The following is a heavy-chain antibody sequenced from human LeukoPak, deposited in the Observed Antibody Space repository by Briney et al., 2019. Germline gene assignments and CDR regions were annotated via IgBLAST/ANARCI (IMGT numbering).Heavy chain of an antibody. Sequence: GESLTISCKGSGYIFTAYWISWVRQMPGRGLEWMARIDPSDSYINYSPSFQGHVTISVDKSISTAYLQWSTLEASDTAMYYCARLMDTVESPRYWFFDLWGRGTLVTVSS. CDR1: GYIFTAYW. CDR3: ARLMDTVESPRYWFFDL. J-gene: IGHJ2*01. D-gene: IGHD5-18*01. CDR2: IDPSDSYI. V-gene: IGHV5-10-1*01.